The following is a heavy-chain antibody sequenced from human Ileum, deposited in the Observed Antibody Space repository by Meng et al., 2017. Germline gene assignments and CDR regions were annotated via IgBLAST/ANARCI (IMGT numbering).Heavy chain of an antibody. CDR2: IYSTGTT. Sequence: GLGRGKPSETRSLPCIVSGGSISSTTHVYSWGWIRQPPGKGLEWIGSIYSTGTTYYNPSLESRVTISRDTSKNQFSLKLTSVTAADTAVYYCARQPTGYPNWFDPWGQGTLVTVSS. J-gene: IGHJ5*02. V-gene: IGHV4-39*07. D-gene: IGHD3-9*01. CDR3: ARQPTGYPNWFDP. CDR1: GGSISSTTHVYS.